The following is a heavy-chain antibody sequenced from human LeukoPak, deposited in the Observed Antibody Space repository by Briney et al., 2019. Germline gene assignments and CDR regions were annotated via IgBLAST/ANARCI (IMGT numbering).Heavy chain of an antibody. D-gene: IGHD7-27*01. CDR1: GGTFNSYV. Sequence: SVKVSCKASGGTFNSYVIGWVGQAAGQGGEWMGGIIPIFCTANYAQKFQGRVTITADESTSTAYMQLSSLRSEDTAVYYCASYLQNWGEWNFDYWGQGTLVTVSS. J-gene: IGHJ4*02. CDR2: IIPIFCTA. V-gene: IGHV1-69*13. CDR3: ASYLQNWGEWNFDY.